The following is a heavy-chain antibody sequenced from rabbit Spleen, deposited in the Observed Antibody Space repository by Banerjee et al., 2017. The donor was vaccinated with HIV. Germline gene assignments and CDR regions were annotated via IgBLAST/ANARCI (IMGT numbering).Heavy chain of an antibody. CDR3: AREPVGDGAFYFDL. D-gene: IGHD2-1*01. V-gene: IGHV1S40*01. CDR1: GFSFSSSYY. J-gene: IGHJ4*01. Sequence: QSLEESGGDLVKPGASLTLTCTASGFSFSSSYYSCWVRQPPGKGLEWIACVGSGGFTYYANWAKGRFTISKTSSTTVTLQMTSLTAADTATYFCAREPVGDGAFYFDLWGPGTLVTVS. CDR2: VGSGGFT.